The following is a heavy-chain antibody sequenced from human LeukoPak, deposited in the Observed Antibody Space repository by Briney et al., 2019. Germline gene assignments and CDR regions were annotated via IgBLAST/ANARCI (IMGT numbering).Heavy chain of an antibody. CDR2: TYYRSKWYN. CDR3: ARRLTQYDCFDP. V-gene: IGHV6-1*01. CDR1: GDSVSSNSAA. D-gene: IGHD2-2*01. Sequence: SQTLSLTCTISGDSVSSNSAAWNWIRQSPSRGLEWLGRTYYRSKWYNDYAVSVRGRITVNPDTSKNQFSLHLNSVTPEDTAVYYCARRLTQYDCFDPWGQGILVTVSS. J-gene: IGHJ5*02.